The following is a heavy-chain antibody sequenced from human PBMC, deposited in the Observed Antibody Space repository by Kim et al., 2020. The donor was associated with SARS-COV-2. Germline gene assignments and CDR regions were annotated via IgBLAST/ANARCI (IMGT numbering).Heavy chain of an antibody. V-gene: IGHV3-23*01. CDR1: GFTFSGYA. Sequence: GGSLRLSCAASGFTFSGYAMSWVRQAPGKGLEWVSTISGSGDNTYYADSGKGRFTVSRDNSKNTLYLQMDSLRAADTAVYYCAKVRGTAVVTAYFDNWG. CDR2: ISGSGDNT. J-gene: IGHJ4*01. CDR3: AKVRGTAVVTAYFDN. D-gene: IGHD5-18*01.